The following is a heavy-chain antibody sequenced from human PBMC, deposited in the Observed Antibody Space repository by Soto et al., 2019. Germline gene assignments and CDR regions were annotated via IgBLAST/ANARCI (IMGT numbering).Heavy chain of an antibody. D-gene: IGHD3-16*01. V-gene: IGHV1-18*01. CDR2: ISAYNGNT. CDR3: AGGGTPIDC. Sequence: QVQLVQSGAEVKKPGASVKVSCKASGYTFTNFGISWVRQAPGQGLEWMGWISAYNGNTNYAQNFQGRVTMTTDTARSTASLELRCLSSADTAVYYCAGGGTPIDCRGQGTLVTVSS. CDR1: GYTFTNFG. J-gene: IGHJ4*02.